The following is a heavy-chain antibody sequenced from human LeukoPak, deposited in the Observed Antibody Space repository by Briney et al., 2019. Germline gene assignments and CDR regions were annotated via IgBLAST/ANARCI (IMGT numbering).Heavy chain of an antibody. CDR1: GYTFTSYY. Sequence: GASVKVSCKASGYTFTSYYMHWVRQAPGQGLEWMGIINPSGGSTSYAQKFQGRVTMTRDMSTSTVYMELSSLRSEDTAVYYCARDTARPGTHHAFDTWGQGTMVTVSS. CDR2: INPSGGST. CDR3: ARDTARPGTHHAFDT. V-gene: IGHV1-46*01. J-gene: IGHJ3*02. D-gene: IGHD1-1*01.